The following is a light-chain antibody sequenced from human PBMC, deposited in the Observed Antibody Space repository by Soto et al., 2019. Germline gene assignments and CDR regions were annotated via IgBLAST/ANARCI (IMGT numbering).Light chain of an antibody. CDR3: SSFAGNNNVV. CDR2: EVS. V-gene: IGLV2-8*01. Sequence: QSALTQPPSASGSPGQSVTLSCTGTSSDVGGYNYVSWYQQHPGKAPKLMISEVSKRPSGVPDRFSGSKSGNTASLTVSGLQAEDEADYYCSSFAGNNNVVFGGGTKLPVL. CDR1: SSDVGGYNY. J-gene: IGLJ2*01.